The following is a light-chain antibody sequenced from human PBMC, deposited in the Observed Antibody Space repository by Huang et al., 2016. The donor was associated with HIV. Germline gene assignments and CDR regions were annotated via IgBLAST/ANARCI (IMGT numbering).Light chain of an antibody. CDR2: LGS. J-gene: IGKJ3*01. Sequence: DIVMTQFPLSLPVTPGEPASISCRSSQSLLHRTGYNYLDWYLQKPGQSPQLLIYLGSNRASGVPDRFSGSGSGTDFTLKISRVEAEDVGVYYCMQALQTPFTFGPGTKVDIK. V-gene: IGKV2-28*01. CDR3: MQALQTPFT. CDR1: QSLLHRTGYNY.